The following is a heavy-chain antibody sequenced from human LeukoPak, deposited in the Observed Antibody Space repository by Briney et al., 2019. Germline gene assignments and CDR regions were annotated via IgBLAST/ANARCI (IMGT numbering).Heavy chain of an antibody. D-gene: IGHD2-2*01. Sequence: SETLSLTCAVSGGSISSNNYYWGWIRQPPGKGLEWIGSIYYSGSTYYNPSLKSRVTISVDTSKNQFSLKLSSVTAADTAVYYCARDIVVVPAAIGGAGEYWFDPWGQGTLVTVSS. CDR1: GGSISSNNYY. J-gene: IGHJ5*02. V-gene: IGHV4-39*07. CDR3: ARDIVVVPAAIGGAGEYWFDP. CDR2: IYYSGST.